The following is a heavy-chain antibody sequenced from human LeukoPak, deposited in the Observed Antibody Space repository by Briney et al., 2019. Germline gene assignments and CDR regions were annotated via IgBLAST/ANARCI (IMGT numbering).Heavy chain of an antibody. J-gene: IGHJ6*03. CDR1: GFTFSTHT. CDR2: ISGSTSVI. Sequence: GRSLRLSCAASGFTFSTHTMAWVRQAPGKGLEWVSYISGSTSVIYYADSVKGRFTISRDNAKNSLYLQMNSLRTEDTAIYYCARGLYYIDVWGNGTAVTVS. V-gene: IGHV3-48*01. CDR3: ARGLYYIDV.